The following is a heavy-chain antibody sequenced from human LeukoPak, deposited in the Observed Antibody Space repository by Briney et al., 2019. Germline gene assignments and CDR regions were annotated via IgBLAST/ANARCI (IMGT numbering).Heavy chain of an antibody. V-gene: IGHV4-34*01. J-gene: IGHJ2*01. D-gene: IGHD5-12*01. CDR3: ARRYSGYSWDWYFDL. CDR1: GGSFSGYY. CDR2: INHSGST. Sequence: SETLSLTCAVYGGSFSGYYWSWIRQPPGKGLEWIGEINHSGSTNYNPSLKSRVTISVDTSKNQFSLKLSSVTAADTAVYYCARRYSGYSWDWYFDLWGRGTLVTVSS.